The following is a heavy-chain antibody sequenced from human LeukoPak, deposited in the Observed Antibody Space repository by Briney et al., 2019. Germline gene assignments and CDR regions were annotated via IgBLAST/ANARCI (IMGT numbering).Heavy chain of an antibody. CDR2: IYYSVST. Sequence: PSETLSLTCTVSGGSISSYYWSWIRQPPGKGLEWIGYIYYSVSTNYNPSLKSRVTISVDTSKNQFSLKLSSVTAADTAVYYCVRGKVPLRYFDWLSYFDYWGQGTLVTVSS. J-gene: IGHJ4*02. CDR3: VRGKVPLRYFDWLSYFDY. CDR1: GGSISSYY. D-gene: IGHD3-9*01. V-gene: IGHV4-59*01.